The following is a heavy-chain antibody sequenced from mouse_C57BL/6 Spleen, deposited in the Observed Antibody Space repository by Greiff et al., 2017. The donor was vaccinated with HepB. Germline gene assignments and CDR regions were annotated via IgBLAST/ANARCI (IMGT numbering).Heavy chain of an antibody. V-gene: IGHV1-50*01. CDR3: AITAQATGYAMDY. Sequence: QVQLQQPGAELVKPGASVKLSCKASGYTFTSYWMQWVKQRPGQGLEWIGEIDPSDSYTNYNQKFKGKATLTVDTSSSTAYMQLSSLTSEDSAVYYCAITAQATGYAMDYWGQGTSVTVSS. J-gene: IGHJ4*01. D-gene: IGHD3-2*02. CDR1: GYTFTSYW. CDR2: IDPSDSYT.